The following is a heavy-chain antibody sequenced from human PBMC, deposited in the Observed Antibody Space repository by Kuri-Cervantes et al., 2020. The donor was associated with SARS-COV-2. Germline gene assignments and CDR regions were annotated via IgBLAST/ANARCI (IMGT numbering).Heavy chain of an antibody. CDR2: ISSISSFI. V-gene: IGHV3-11*06. D-gene: IGHD6-19*01. CDR1: VFTFSDYY. Sequence: GGSLRLLCAACVFTFSDYYMSWIRQARGKGLEWVSSISSISSFIYYADAVKGRFTIYRDNAKNSLYLQMNSLRAEDTAVYYCARVASAEKMGSGWYDYWGQGTLVTVSS. J-gene: IGHJ4*02. CDR3: ARVASAEKMGSGWYDY.